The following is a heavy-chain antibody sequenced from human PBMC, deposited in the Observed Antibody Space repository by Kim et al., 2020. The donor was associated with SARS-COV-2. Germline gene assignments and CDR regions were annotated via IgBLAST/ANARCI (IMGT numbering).Heavy chain of an antibody. CDR1: GYTFTSYD. CDR3: ARGTRYFDWLLYMERTSGYYYMDV. D-gene: IGHD3-9*01. J-gene: IGHJ6*03. CDR2: MNPNSGNT. Sequence: ASVKVSCKASGYTFTSYDINWVRQATGQGLEWMGWMNPNSGNTGYAQKFQGRVTMTRNTSISTAYMELSSLRSEDTAVYYCARGTRYFDWLLYMERTSGYYYMDVWGKGTTVTVSS. V-gene: IGHV1-8*01.